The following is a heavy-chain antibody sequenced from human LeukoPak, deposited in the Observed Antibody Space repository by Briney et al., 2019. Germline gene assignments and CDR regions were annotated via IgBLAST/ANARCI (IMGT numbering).Heavy chain of an antibody. J-gene: IGHJ4*02. CDR3: ARGYYYDSSGYSKDFDY. V-gene: IGHV3-11*06. CDR1: GFTFSDYY. D-gene: IGHD3-22*01. CDR2: ISSSSSYT. Sequence: PGGSLRLSCAASGFTFSDYYMSWIRQAPGKGLEWVSYISSSSSYTNYADSVKGRFTISRDNAKNSLYLQMNSLRAEDTAVYYCARGYYYDSSGYSKDFDYWGQGTLVTVSS.